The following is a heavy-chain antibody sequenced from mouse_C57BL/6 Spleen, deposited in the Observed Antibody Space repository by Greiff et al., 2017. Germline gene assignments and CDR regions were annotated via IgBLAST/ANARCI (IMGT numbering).Heavy chain of an antibody. J-gene: IGHJ4*01. Sequence: QVQLKQSGAELVRPGTSVKVSCKASGYAFTNYLIEWVKQRPGQGLEWIGVINPGSGGTNYNEKFKGKATLTADKTSSTAYMQLSSLTSEESADYVGASFDYDDARRRHYARDYWGQGTSVTVSS. D-gene: IGHD2-4*01. CDR1: GYAFTNYL. CDR2: INPGSGGT. CDR3: ASFDYDDARRRHYARDY. V-gene: IGHV1-54*01.